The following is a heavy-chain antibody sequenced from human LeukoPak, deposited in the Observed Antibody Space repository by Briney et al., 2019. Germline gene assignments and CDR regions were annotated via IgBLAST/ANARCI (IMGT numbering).Heavy chain of an antibody. CDR3: ARVYNYDFWSGYEGYYFDY. CDR1: GYTFTSYY. V-gene: IGHV1-46*01. CDR2: INPSGGST. D-gene: IGHD3-3*01. Sequence: ASVKVSCKASGYTFTSYYMHWVRQAPGQGLEWMGIINPSGGSTSYAQKFQGRVTMTRDTSTSTVYMELSSLRSEDTAVYYCARVYNYDFWSGYEGYYFDYWGQGTLVTVSS. J-gene: IGHJ4*02.